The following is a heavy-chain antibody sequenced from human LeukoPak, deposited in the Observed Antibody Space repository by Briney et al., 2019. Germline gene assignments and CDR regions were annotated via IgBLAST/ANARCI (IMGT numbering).Heavy chain of an antibody. Sequence: GGSLRLSCAASGFTFSNAWMSWVRQAPGKGREWVGRIKTKIEGATTDYAAPVKGRFTISRGDSKNTVYLQMNSLKTEDTAVYYCTIDSNSGWTGYWGQGTLVTVSS. CDR3: TIDSNSGWTGY. J-gene: IGHJ4*02. CDR2: IKTKIEGATT. V-gene: IGHV3-15*01. CDR1: GFTFSNAW. D-gene: IGHD6-19*01.